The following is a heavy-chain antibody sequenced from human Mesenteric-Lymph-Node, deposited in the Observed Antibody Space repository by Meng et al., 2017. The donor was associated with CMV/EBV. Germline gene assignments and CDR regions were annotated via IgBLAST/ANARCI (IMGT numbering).Heavy chain of an antibody. CDR3: ASGDDYSSYNDY. J-gene: IGHJ4*02. V-gene: IGHV1-2*02. Sequence: ASVKVSCKASRGTFSSYAINWVRQAPGQGLEWMGWINPNSGGTNYAQKFQGRVTMTRDTSISTAYMELSRLRSDDTAVYYCASGDDYSSYNDYWGQGTLVTVSS. D-gene: IGHD4-11*01. CDR2: INPNSGGT. CDR1: RGTFSSYA.